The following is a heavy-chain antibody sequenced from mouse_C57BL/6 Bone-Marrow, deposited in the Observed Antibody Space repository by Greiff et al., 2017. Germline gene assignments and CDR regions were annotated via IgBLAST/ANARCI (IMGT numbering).Heavy chain of an antibody. V-gene: IGHV14-3*01. CDR1: GFNIKNTY. CDR3: AREGDDGYYVGFYYAMDY. J-gene: IGHJ4*01. Sequence: EVQLQQSVAELVRPGASVKLSCTASGFNIKNTYMHWVKQRPEQGLEWIGRIDPANGNTKYAPKFQGKATITADTSSNTAYLQLSSLTSEDTAIYYCAREGDDGYYVGFYYAMDYWGQGTSVTVSS. CDR2: IDPANGNT. D-gene: IGHD2-3*01.